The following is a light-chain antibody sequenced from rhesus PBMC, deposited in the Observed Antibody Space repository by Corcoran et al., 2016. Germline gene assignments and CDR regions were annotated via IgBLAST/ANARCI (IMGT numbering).Light chain of an antibody. V-gene: IGKV3-35*01. J-gene: IGKJ4*01. CDR2: DAS. Sequence: EIVLTQSPATLSLSPGERATLSCRASQSVSSYLAWYQQKPGQAPRPPIYDASSRATGIPDRFSGSGSGTNFTLTISSLVPDDVGVYYCQQYSNWPLTFGGGTKVELK. CDR3: QQYSNWPLT. CDR1: QSVSSY.